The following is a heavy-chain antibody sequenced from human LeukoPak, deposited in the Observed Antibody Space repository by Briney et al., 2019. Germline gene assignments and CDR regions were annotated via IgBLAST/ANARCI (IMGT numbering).Heavy chain of an antibody. CDR3: ARDLVVAGPPGLRKKSLLTDY. J-gene: IGHJ4*02. V-gene: IGHV3-48*02. Sequence: GGSLRLSCAASGFTVSSNYMSWVRQAPGKGLEWVSAISGSGGSTYYADSVKGRFTISRDNAKNSLYLQMNSLRDEDTAVYYCARDLVVAGPPGLRKKSLLTDYWGQGTLVTVSS. D-gene: IGHD6-19*01. CDR1: GFTVSSNY. CDR2: ISGSGGST.